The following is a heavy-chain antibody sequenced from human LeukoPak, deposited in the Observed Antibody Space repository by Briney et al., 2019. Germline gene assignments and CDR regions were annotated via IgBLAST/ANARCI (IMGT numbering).Heavy chain of an antibody. Sequence: GGSLRLSCAASGFTLRGYGMHWVRQAPGKGLEWVAFIRYDGSDKSYADSVKGRFTISRDNSENALYLQIDSLRVEDTAVYYCAKDTPTTGYHLDSWGQGTLVTVSS. CDR2: IRYDGSDK. CDR1: GFTLRGYG. J-gene: IGHJ4*02. D-gene: IGHD1-1*01. V-gene: IGHV3-30*02. CDR3: AKDTPTTGYHLDS.